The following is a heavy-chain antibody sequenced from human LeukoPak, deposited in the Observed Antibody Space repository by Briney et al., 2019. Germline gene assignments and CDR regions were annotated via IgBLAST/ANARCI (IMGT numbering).Heavy chain of an antibody. J-gene: IGHJ6*02. D-gene: IGHD1-26*01. CDR1: GFTFRSYT. V-gene: IGHV3-30-3*01. CDR3: ARDRMTSASHYYQYGMDV. Sequence: GGSLRLSSAASGFTFRSYTMHWVRQAPGKGLEWVAVISYDGSNKYYADSVKGRFTISRDNSKNTLYLQMNSLGAEDTAVYYCARDRMTSASHYYQYGMDVWGQGTTVTVSS. CDR2: ISYDGSNK.